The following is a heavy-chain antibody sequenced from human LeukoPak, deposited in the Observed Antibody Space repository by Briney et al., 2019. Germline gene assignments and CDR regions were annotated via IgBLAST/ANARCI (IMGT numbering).Heavy chain of an antibody. CDR1: GFTFSSYG. V-gene: IGHV3-30*02. D-gene: IGHD3-10*01. J-gene: IGHJ4*02. CDR3: ATDGTPLRVGEVFFDN. CDR2: IRFDGNDK. Sequence: GGSLRLSCAASGFTFSSYGMSWVRQAPGKGLEWVAFIRFDGNDKFYADSVKGRFTISKDTSRNTLYLQMNSLRDEDTAVYYCATDGTPLRVGEVFFDNWGQGTLVTVSS.